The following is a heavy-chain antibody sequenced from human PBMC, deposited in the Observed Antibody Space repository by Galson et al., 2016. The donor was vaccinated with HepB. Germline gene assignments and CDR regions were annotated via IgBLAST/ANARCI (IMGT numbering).Heavy chain of an antibody. CDR2: IGASGATT. CDR3: AKDWAWEVPRGLDV. Sequence: SLRLSCAASGFTFSGYAMNWVRQAPGKGLEWVSVIGASGATTKYADSVKGRFTIYRDNSKNTLFLQINSLRAEDTAIYYCAKDWAWEVPRGLDVWGQGTTVTVSS. CDR1: GFTFSGYA. D-gene: IGHD1-26*01. V-gene: IGHV3-23*01. J-gene: IGHJ6*02.